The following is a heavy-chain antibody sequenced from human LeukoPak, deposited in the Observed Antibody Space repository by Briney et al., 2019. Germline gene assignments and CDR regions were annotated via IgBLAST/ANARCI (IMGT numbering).Heavy chain of an antibody. CDR3: VPSRKQLDNWFDP. CDR1: GFTFSSYA. D-gene: IGHD6-13*01. V-gene: IGHV3-23*01. Sequence: GRSLRLSCAASGFTFSSYAMIWVRQAPGKGLEWVSTISVSGVNTYYADSVRGRFTISRDDSKNTLYLQMNSLRADDTAVYYCVPSRKQLDNWFDPWGQGTLVTVSS. J-gene: IGHJ5*02. CDR2: ISVSGVNT.